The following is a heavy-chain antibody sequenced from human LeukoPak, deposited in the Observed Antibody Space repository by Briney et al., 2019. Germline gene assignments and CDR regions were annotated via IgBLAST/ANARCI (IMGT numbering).Heavy chain of an antibody. CDR2: ISDGTTFSDGGTT. D-gene: IGHD4-23*01. CDR3: ARSGGHLHRPWGN. J-gene: IGHJ4*02. V-gene: IGHV3-NL1*01. Sequence: GGSLRLSCAASGFTVGSNYMGWFRQAPGKGLEWVSVISDGTTFSDGGTTYYTDSEKGRFTISRDNSRNTLYLQMHSLRADDTAFYYCARSGGHLHRPWGNWGQGTLVTV. CDR1: GFTVGSNY.